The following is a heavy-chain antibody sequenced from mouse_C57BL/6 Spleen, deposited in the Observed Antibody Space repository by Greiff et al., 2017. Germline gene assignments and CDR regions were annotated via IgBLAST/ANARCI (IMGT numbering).Heavy chain of an antibody. CDR3: AIDSSGYVDAMDY. CDR1: GYTFTSYW. Sequence: QVQLQQPGAELVKPGASVKLSCKASGYTFTSYWMHWVKQRPGQGLEWIGMIHPNSGSTNYNEKFKSKATLTVDKSSSTAYMQLSSLTSEDSAVYYCAIDSSGYVDAMDYWGQGTSVTVSS. D-gene: IGHD3-2*02. V-gene: IGHV1-64*01. J-gene: IGHJ4*01. CDR2: IHPNSGST.